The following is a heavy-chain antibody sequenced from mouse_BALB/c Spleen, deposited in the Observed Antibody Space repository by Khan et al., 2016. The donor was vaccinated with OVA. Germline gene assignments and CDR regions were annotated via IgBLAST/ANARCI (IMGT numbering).Heavy chain of an antibody. CDR2: INTYTGEP. CDR3: SRPPYFSYVRVY. D-gene: IGHD2-10*01. Sequence: QIQLVQSGPELKKPGETVKISCKASGYTFTNYGMNWVKQAPGKGLKWMGWINTYTGEPTYADDFKGRFAFSLETSASTAYLQINNLKNEDTATYFYSRPPYFSYVRVYWGQGTSVTVSS. V-gene: IGHV9-3-1*01. J-gene: IGHJ4*01. CDR1: GYTFTNYG.